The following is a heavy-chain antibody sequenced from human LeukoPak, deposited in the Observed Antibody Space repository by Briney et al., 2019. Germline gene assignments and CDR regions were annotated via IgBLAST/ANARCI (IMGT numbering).Heavy chain of an antibody. CDR1: GFTFSSYA. D-gene: IGHD3/OR15-3a*01. V-gene: IGHV3-23*01. CDR3: AKVQAYDFWSGYPYYFDY. J-gene: IGHJ4*02. Sequence: GGSLRLSCAASGFTFSSYAMSWVRQAPGKGLEWVSAISGSGGSTYYADSVKGRFTISRDNSKNTLYLQMNSLRAEDTAVYYCAKVQAYDFWSGYPYYFDYWGQGPLVTVSS. CDR2: ISGSGGST.